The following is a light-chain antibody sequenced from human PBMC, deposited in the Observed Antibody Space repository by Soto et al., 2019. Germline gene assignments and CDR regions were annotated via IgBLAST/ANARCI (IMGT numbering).Light chain of an antibody. J-gene: IGLJ3*02. V-gene: IGLV2-14*01. CDR1: SSDVGGYNY. CDR3: SSYTTSVTPV. CDR2: EVS. Sequence: QSALTQPASVSGSPGQSITISCTGTSSDVGGYNYLSWYQQHPGKAPKVMIYEVSNRPSCVSNRFSGSKSGNTASLTISGLQAEDEADYFCSSYTTSVTPVFGGGTKVTVL.